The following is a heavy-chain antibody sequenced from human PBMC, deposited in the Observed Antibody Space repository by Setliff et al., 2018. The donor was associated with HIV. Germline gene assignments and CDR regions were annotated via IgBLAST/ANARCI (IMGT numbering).Heavy chain of an antibody. CDR1: GVSVSGTAYY. CDR2: IYYTGNT. CDR3: ARQQGDSRGFYPHFDY. D-gene: IGHD3-22*01. Sequence: SETLSLTCTVSGVSVSGTAYYWAWIRQPPGRGLEWIGSIYYTGNTNYDSSLKSRISMSMVSSKKQVFLKLSDVSAADTAVYYCARQQGDSRGFYPHFDYWGQGRLVTVSS. V-gene: IGHV4-39*01. J-gene: IGHJ4*02.